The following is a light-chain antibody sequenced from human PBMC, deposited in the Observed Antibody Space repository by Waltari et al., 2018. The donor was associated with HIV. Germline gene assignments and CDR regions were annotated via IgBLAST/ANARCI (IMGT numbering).Light chain of an antibody. CDR2: DVD. CDR1: DSDFGLYNF. CDR3: ASFTGDSTVM. J-gene: IGLJ3*02. V-gene: IGLV2-14*03. Sequence: GLPGQSTTISCTGGDSDFGLYNFVSWYQQHSGKPPRLILYDVDSRASGVSDRFSGSMSGNTASLTISGLRAEDEAHYYCASFTGDSTVMFGGGTEVTVL.